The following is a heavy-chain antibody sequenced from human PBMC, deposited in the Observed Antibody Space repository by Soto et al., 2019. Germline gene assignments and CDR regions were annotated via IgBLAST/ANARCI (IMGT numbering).Heavy chain of an antibody. J-gene: IGHJ4*02. CDR1: GGSISSGGYS. CDR2: IYHSGST. V-gene: IGHV4-30-2*01. CDR3: ASSHAGAHITAAVH. Sequence: PSETLSLTCAVSGGSISSGGYSWRWIRQPPGKGLEWSGYIYHSGSTYYNPSLKSRVTISVDRSKNQFSLKLSSVTAADTAVYYCASSHAGAHITAAVHWGQGTLVTVSS. D-gene: IGHD6-13*01.